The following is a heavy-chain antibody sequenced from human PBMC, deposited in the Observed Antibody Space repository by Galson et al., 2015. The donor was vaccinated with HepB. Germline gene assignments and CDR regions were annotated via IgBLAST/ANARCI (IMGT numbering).Heavy chain of an antibody. V-gene: IGHV3-7*01. Sequence: SLRLSCAASGFSFSGSWMGWVRQAPGEGLEWVAAINQDESGRYYVDSVKGRFSVSRDNARTSLYLQMNSLRVEDTAVYYCARDLGGGGYDVRGQGTMVTVSP. CDR2: INQDESGR. CDR1: GFSFSGSW. CDR3: ARDLGGGGYDV. J-gene: IGHJ3*01. D-gene: IGHD3-16*01.